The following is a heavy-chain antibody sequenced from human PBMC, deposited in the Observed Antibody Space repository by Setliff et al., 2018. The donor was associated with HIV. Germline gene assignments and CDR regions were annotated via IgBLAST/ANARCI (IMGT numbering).Heavy chain of an antibody. J-gene: IGHJ6*03. CDR1: GGSFSGYY. CDR3: SKNTLYLQMNNLRAEDTAVYYCARGQSNSWYVKVPYYMDV. D-gene: IGHD6-13*01. V-gene: IGHV4-34*01. CDR2: ITHSGST. Sequence: SETLSLTCAVYGGSFSGYYWTWICQPPGKGLEWIGEITHSGSTNYNPSLETRVTISVDTSKNQFSLKLSSVKGRFTSSRDNSKNTLYLQMNNLRAEDTAVYYCARGQSNSWYVKVPYYMDVWGKGTTVTVSS.